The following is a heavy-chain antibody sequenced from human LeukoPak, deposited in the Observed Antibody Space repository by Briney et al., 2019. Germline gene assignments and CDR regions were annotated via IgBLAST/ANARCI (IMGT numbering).Heavy chain of an antibody. CDR1: GDSISSYY. CDR3: ARHVTYGSWYNFDY. D-gene: IGHD6-13*01. Sequence: SETLSLIRTVSGDSISSYYWSWIRQPPGKGLEWIGYIYYSGSTNYNPSLKSRVTISVDTSKNQFSLKLSSVTAADTAVYYCARHVTYGSWYNFDYWGQGTLVTVSS. V-gene: IGHV4-59*08. CDR2: IYYSGST. J-gene: IGHJ4*02.